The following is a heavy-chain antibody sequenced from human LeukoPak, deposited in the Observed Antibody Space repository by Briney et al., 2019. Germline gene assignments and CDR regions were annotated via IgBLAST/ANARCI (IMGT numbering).Heavy chain of an antibody. CDR1: GGSISSSSYY. J-gene: IGHJ6*03. Sequence: PSETLSLTCTVSGGSISSSSYYWGWIRQPPGKGLEWIGSIYYSGSTYYNPSLKSRVTISVDTSKNQFSLKLSSVTAADTAVYYCARGGFSAATITDYYYYMDVWGKGTTVTISS. D-gene: IGHD5-24*01. CDR3: ARGGFSAATITDYYYYMDV. CDR2: IYYSGST. V-gene: IGHV4-39*07.